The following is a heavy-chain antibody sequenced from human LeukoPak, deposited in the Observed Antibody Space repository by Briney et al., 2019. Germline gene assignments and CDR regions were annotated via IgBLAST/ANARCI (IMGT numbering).Heavy chain of an antibody. V-gene: IGHV1-18*01. CDR1: GYTFTSYG. CDR3: ARDMYYDSSGYYFDY. CDR2: ISAYNGNT. J-gene: IGHJ4*02. Sequence: ASVNVSCKASGYTFTSYGISWVRQAPGQGLEWMGWISAYNGNTNYAQKLQGRVTMTTDTSTSTAYMELRSLRSDDTAVYYCARDMYYDSSGYYFDYWGQGTLVTVSS. D-gene: IGHD3-22*01.